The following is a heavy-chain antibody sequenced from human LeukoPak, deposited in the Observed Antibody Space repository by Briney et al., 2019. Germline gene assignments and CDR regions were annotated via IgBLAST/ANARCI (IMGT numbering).Heavy chain of an antibody. CDR3: ASRGGYYYDSSDY. J-gene: IGHJ4*02. Sequence: ASVKVSCKASGYTFTGYYMHWVRQATGQGLEWMGWMNPNSGNTGYAQKFQGRVTMTRNTSISTAYMELSSLRSEDTAVYYCASRGGYYYDSSDYWGQGTLVTVSS. V-gene: IGHV1-8*02. CDR2: MNPNSGNT. CDR1: GYTFTGYY. D-gene: IGHD3-22*01.